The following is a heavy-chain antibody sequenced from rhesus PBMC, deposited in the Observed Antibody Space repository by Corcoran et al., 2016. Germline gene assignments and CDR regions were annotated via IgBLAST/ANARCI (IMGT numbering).Heavy chain of an antibody. CDR1: AASISSYW. CDR3: ARVIRYSSGWYYFDY. Sequence: QVQLQESGPGVVKPSETLSLTCVVSAASISSYWWSWIRQPPGKGLGWIGGINGSIGSPDINPTTKSRVTISKDASKNQFSRKLTAGTAADTAVYYCARVIRYSSGWYYFDYWGQGVLVTVSS. D-gene: IGHD6-31*01. V-gene: IGHV4-80*01. J-gene: IGHJ4*01. CDR2: INGSIGSP.